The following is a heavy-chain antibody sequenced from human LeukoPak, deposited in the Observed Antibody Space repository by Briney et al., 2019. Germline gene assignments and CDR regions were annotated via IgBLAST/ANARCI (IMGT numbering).Heavy chain of an antibody. J-gene: IGHJ4*02. Sequence: LFLTCAVYGGSFSGYYWSWIRQAPGKGLEWVSYISSSGSTIYYADSVKGRFTISRDNAKNSLYLQMNSLRAEDTAVYYCARDAITMVRGVKYWGQGTLVTVSS. CDR2: ISSSGSTI. D-gene: IGHD3-10*01. CDR1: GGSFSGYY. CDR3: ARDAITMVRGVKY. V-gene: IGHV3-11*01.